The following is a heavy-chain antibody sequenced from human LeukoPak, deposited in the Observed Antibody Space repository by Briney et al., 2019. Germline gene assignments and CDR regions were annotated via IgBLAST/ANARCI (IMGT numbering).Heavy chain of an antibody. CDR1: GFTFNNYA. D-gene: IGHD3-22*01. J-gene: IGHJ4*02. V-gene: IGHV3-33*06. Sequence: GGSLRLSCTASGFTFNNYAMHWVRQAPGKGLEWVAVIWYDGSNKYYADSVKGRFTISRDNSKNTLYVQMNSLRAEDTAVYYCAKGSYYYDSSGSSFEYWGQGTLVTVSS. CDR3: AKGSYYYDSSGSSFEY. CDR2: IWYDGSNK.